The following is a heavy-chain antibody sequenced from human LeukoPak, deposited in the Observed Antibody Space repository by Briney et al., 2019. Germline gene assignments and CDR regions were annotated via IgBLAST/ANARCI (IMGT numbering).Heavy chain of an antibody. CDR2: ISYDGSNK. CDR3: ARGCSSTSCYQWGPPVRNRFYYYGMDV. J-gene: IGHJ6*02. D-gene: IGHD2-2*01. Sequence: HPGGSLRLSCAASGFTFSSYAMHWVRQAPGKGLEWVAVISYDGSNKYYADSVKGRFTISRDNSKNTLYLQMNSLRAEDTAVYYCARGCSSTSCYQWGPPVRNRFYYYGMDVWGQGTTVTVSS. V-gene: IGHV3-30-3*01. CDR1: GFTFSSYA.